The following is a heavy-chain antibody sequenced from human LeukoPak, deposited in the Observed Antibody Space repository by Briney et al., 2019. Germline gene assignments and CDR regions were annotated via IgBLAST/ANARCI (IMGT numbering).Heavy chain of an antibody. V-gene: IGHV3-7*03. CDR3: AKPKIMITPYAFDI. CDR1: GFIFSSYW. J-gene: IGHJ3*02. Sequence: QPGGSLRLSCAASGFIFSSYWMNWVRQAPGKGLEWVANIRQDGSEKYYVDSVKDRFTISRDNAKNTLYLQMNSLRAEDTAVYYCAKPKIMITPYAFDIWGQGTMVTVSS. CDR2: IRQDGSEK. D-gene: IGHD3-16*01.